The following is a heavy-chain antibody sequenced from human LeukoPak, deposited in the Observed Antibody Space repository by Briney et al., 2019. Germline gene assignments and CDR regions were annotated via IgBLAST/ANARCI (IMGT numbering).Heavy chain of an antibody. CDR1: GFTFSSYW. CDR3: ARRIAAAAAPYYFDY. D-gene: IGHD6-13*01. V-gene: IGHV3-74*01. J-gene: IGHJ4*02. Sequence: PGGSLRLSCAASGFTFSSYWMHWVRQAPGKGLLWVSRINSDGSSTSYADSVKGRFTISRDNAKNTLYLQMNSLRAEDTAVYYCARRIAAAAAPYYFDYRGQGTLVTVSS. CDR2: INSDGSST.